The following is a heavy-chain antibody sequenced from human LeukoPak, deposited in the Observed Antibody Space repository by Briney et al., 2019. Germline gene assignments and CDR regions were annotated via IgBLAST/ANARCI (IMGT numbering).Heavy chain of an antibody. CDR2: IQNTGDT. CDR3: VKHGSGWSFDY. J-gene: IGHJ4*02. V-gene: IGHV4-59*01. Sequence: SETLSLTCTVSSASISNYYWGWIRQSPGKGLEWIGSIQNTGDTTYNPSLKSRVSISKDMSNNQFSLQLRSVTAADTAVYYCVKHGSGWSFDYWGQGTLVTVSS. CDR1: SASISNYY. D-gene: IGHD6-19*01.